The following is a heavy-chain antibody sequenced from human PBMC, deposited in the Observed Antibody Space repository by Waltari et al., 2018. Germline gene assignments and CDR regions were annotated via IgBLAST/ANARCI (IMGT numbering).Heavy chain of an antibody. CDR2: ISSSSSSI. CDR1: EFTFSTYT. CDR3: ARSSGFGDIFSSYMDV. J-gene: IGHJ6*03. V-gene: IGHV3-21*01. D-gene: IGHD3-9*01. Sequence: EVQLVESGGGLVKPGGSLRLSCAASEFTFSTYTMNWVRQAPGKGLEWVSSISSSSSSIYYADSGKGRFTISRDNAKNSLYLQMNSLGAEDTSVFYCARSSGFGDIFSSYMDVWGKGTTVTVSS.